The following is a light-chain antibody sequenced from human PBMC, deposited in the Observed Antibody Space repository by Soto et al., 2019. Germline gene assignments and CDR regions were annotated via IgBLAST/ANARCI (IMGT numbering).Light chain of an antibody. Sequence: QAVVTQPPSVSAAPGQKVTISCSGGSSNIGGNSVSWYQQLPGTAPKLLIYDDDKRPSGIPDRFSGSKSGTSATLGITGFRTGDEADYYCGSWDSSLSAYVFGTGTKLTVL. CDR1: SSNIGGNS. V-gene: IGLV1-51*01. CDR3: GSWDSSLSAYV. CDR2: DDD. J-gene: IGLJ1*01.